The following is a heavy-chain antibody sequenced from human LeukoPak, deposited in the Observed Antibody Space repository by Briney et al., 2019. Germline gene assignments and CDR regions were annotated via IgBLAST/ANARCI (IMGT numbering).Heavy chain of an antibody. V-gene: IGHV3-53*01. CDR3: NWPGNSSGYYYGMDV. D-gene: IGHD6-25*01. CDR2: IYSGGST. J-gene: IGHJ6*02. Sequence: GGSLRLSCAASGFTVSSNYMSWVRQAPGKGLEWVSVIYSGGSTYYADSVKGRFTISRDNSKNTLYLQMNSLRAEDTAVYYCNWPGNSSGYYYGMDVWGQGTTVTVSS. CDR1: GFTVSSNY.